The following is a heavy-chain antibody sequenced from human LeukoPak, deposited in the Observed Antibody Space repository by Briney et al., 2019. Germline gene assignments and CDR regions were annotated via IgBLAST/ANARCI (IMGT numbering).Heavy chain of an antibody. J-gene: IGHJ6*03. CDR3: ARSVEGYCSGGSCYSYYYYMDV. CDR1: GGSISSSYW. V-gene: IGHV4-4*02. D-gene: IGHD2-15*01. Sequence: SETLSLTCAVSGGSISSSYWWSWVRQPPGKGLEWIGEIYHSGSTNYNPSLKSRVTISVDTSKNQFSLKLSSVTAADTAVYYRARSVEGYCSGGSCYSYYYYMDVWGKGTTVTISS. CDR2: IYHSGST.